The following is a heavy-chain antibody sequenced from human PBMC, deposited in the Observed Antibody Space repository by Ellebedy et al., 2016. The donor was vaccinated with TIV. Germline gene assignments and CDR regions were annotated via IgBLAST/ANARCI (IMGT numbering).Heavy chain of an antibody. CDR2: IYSGGTT. V-gene: IGHV3-66*04. CDR1: GFTFSSNY. CDR3: AGHGDRAMTH. D-gene: IGHD5-18*01. Sequence: GGSLRLSCAASGFTFSSNYMSWVRQAPGKGLEWVSVIYSGGTTHYADTVKGRFTISRDKSKNTMYLQMNSLRAGDTAVYYCAGHGDRAMTHWGQGTLVTVSS. J-gene: IGHJ4*02.